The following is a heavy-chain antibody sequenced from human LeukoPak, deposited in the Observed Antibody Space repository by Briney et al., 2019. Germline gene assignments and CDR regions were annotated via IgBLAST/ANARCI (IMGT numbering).Heavy chain of an antibody. V-gene: IGHV4-34*01. J-gene: IGHJ4*02. D-gene: IGHD6-13*01. CDR1: GGSFSGYY. Sequence: SETLSLTCAVYGGSFSGYYWSWIRQPPGKGLEWIGEINHSGSTNYNPSLKSRVTISVDTSKNQFSLKLSSVTAADTAVYYCARHRTSKNKPRAAAGKKREPSYFDYWGQGTLVTVSS. CDR3: ARHRTSKNKPRAAAGKKREPSYFDY. CDR2: INHSGST.